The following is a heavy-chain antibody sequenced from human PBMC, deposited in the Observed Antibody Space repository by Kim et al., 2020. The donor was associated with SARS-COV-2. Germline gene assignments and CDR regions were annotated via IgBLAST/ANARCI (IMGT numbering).Heavy chain of an antibody. Sequence: ASVKVSCKASGYTFTSYGISWVRQAPGQGLEWMGWISAYNGNTNYAQKLQGRVTMTTDTSTSTAYMELRSLRSDDTAVYYCARDRSPAFITMVRGVMNYWGQGTLVTVSS. CDR3: ARDRSPAFITMVRGVMNY. D-gene: IGHD3-10*01. CDR2: ISAYNGNT. V-gene: IGHV1-18*01. J-gene: IGHJ4*02. CDR1: GYTFTSYG.